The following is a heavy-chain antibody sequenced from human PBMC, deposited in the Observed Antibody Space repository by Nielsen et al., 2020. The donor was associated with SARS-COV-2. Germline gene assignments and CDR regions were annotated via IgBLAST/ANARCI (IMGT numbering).Heavy chain of an antibody. V-gene: IGHV3-7*03. J-gene: IGHJ4*02. Sequence: GESLKISCVVSGFNFRGYWMTWVRQAPGKGLEWAGNIKLDGSEKYYVDSVKGRFTISRDNAKNSLYLQMNSLRGEDTAMYYCARLGGAGDFDFWGQGTLVTVSS. CDR1: GFNFRGYW. CDR2: IKLDGSEK. D-gene: IGHD6-13*01. CDR3: ARLGGAGDFDF.